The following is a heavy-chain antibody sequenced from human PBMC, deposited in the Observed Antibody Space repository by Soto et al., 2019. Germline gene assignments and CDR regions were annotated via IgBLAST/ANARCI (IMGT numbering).Heavy chain of an antibody. CDR2: IIPIFGTA. V-gene: IGHV1-69*14. D-gene: IGHD5-12*01. CDR1: GGTFSSYA. Sequence: QVQLVQSGAEVKKPGSSVKVSCKASGGTFSSYAISWVRQAPGQGLEWMGGIIPIFGTANYAQKFQGRVTITADKSTSTPYMELRGLRSEDTAVYYWSRDRASAPVFVEDIEGGCMDVWGQGTTVTVSS. J-gene: IGHJ6*02. CDR3: SRDRASAPVFVEDIEGGCMDV.